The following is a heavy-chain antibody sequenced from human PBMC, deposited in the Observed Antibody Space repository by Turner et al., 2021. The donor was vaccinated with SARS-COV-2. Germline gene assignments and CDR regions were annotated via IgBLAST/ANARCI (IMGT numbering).Heavy chain of an antibody. CDR1: GGPISPYY. D-gene: IGHD1-1*01. V-gene: IGHV4-4*07. Sequence: QVQLQESGPGLVQASETLTRRCTASGGPISPYYWSWIRQPAGKGLEWIGRIHSSGRTNYNPSLQSRVTCPLDTAKSQYSLTLDSLTAADTAIYYCTRQTWGGERDWGQGTLVTVSS. J-gene: IGHJ4*02. CDR2: IHSSGRT. CDR3: TRQTWGGERD.